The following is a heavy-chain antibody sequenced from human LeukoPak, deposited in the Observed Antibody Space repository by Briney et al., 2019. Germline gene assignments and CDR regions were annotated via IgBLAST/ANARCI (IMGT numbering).Heavy chain of an antibody. CDR3: TTDPRIVGATRDHWFDP. V-gene: IGHV3-15*01. CDR2: IKSKTDGGTT. Sequence: GGSLRLSCAASGFTFSNAWMSWVRQAPGKGLEWVGRIKSKTDGGTTDYAAPVKGRFTISRDDSKNTLYLQMNSLKTEDTAVYYCTTDPRIVGATRDHWFDPWGQGTLVTVSS. D-gene: IGHD1-26*01. CDR1: GFTFSNAW. J-gene: IGHJ5*02.